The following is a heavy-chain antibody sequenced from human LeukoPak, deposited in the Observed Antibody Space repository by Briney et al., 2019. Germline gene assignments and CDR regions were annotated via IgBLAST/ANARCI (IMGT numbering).Heavy chain of an antibody. CDR3: ARSGGGVTSPNRVDY. Sequence: SETLSPTCTVSGGSISSYFWGWIRQPPGKGLEWIGYIYYSGSINYNPSLKSRVTISVDTSKNQFSLRLSPVTAADTAVYYCARSGGGVTSPNRVDYWGQGTLVTVSS. J-gene: IGHJ4*02. D-gene: IGHD4-17*01. CDR1: GGSISSYF. CDR2: IYYSGSI. V-gene: IGHV4-59*08.